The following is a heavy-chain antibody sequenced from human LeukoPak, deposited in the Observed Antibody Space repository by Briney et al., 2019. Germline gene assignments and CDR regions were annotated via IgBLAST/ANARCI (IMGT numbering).Heavy chain of an antibody. CDR2: INHSGST. J-gene: IGHJ4*02. D-gene: IGHD1-26*01. V-gene: IGHV4-34*01. CDR1: GGSFSGYY. Sequence: SETLSLTRAVYGGSFSGYYWSWIRQPPGKGLEWIGEINHSGSTNYNPSLKSRVTISVDTSKNQFSLKLSSVTAADTAVYYCARPLTRGGTYYVWGQGTLVTVSS. CDR3: ARPLTRGGTYYV.